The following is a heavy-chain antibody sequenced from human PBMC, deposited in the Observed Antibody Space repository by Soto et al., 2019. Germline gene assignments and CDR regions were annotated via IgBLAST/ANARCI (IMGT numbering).Heavy chain of an antibody. D-gene: IGHD3-3*01. J-gene: IGHJ4*02. Sequence: QVQLVESGGGVVQPGRSLRLSCAASGFTFSTYGMHWVRQAPGKGLEWVAVMWSDGSNKYYADSVKGRFTISRDNSKNTLFLQMNSLRAEDTAVYYCARGFDDFWSGVDYWGQGTLVTVSS. CDR3: ARGFDDFWSGVDY. V-gene: IGHV3-33*01. CDR2: MWSDGSNK. CDR1: GFTFSTYG.